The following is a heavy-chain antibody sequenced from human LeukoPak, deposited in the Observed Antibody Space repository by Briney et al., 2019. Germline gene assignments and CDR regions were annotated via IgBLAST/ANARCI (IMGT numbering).Heavy chain of an antibody. J-gene: IGHJ6*03. Sequence: GGTLRLSCAASGFTFSNYGMSWVRQAPGKGLEWFSAITGSGASTFYADSVKGRFTISRDNSKNTLYLQMNSLRAEDTAVYYCARSIAAAGTFGVGHDYYYCYMDVWGKGTTVTVSS. CDR3: ARSIAAAGTFGVGHDYYYCYMDV. CDR1: GFTFSNYG. D-gene: IGHD6-13*01. V-gene: IGHV3-23*01. CDR2: ITGSGAST.